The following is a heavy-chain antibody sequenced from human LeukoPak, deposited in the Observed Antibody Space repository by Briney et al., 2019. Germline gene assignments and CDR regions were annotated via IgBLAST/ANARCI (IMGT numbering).Heavy chain of an antibody. V-gene: IGHV4-39*07. CDR2: IYYSGST. J-gene: IGHJ4*02. Sequence: SETLSLTCTVSGGSISSSSYYWGWIRQPPGKGLEWIGSIYYSGSTNYNPSLKSRVTMSVDTSKNQFSLKLSSVTAADTAVYYCARIYYYDSSGYALDYWGQGTLVTVSS. D-gene: IGHD3-22*01. CDR1: GGSISSSSYY. CDR3: ARIYYYDSSGYALDY.